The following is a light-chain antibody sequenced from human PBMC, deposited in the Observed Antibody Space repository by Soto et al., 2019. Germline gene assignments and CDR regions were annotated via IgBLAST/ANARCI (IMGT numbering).Light chain of an antibody. Sequence: DIQMTQSPSSLSASIADRVIITCRASQSISNQLNWYQQKPGKAPKLLIFAASSLQSGVPSRFSGSRSGPDFTLTISILQPEDFTTYCCQQLNSYPITFGGGTKVDI. CDR2: AAS. CDR3: QQLNSYPIT. J-gene: IGKJ4*01. CDR1: QSISNQ. V-gene: IGKV1-39*01.